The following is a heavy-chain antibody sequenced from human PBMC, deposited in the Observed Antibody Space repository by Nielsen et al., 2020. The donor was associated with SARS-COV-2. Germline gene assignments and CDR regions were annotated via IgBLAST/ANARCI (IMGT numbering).Heavy chain of an antibody. Sequence: SETLSLTCAVYGGSFSGYYWSWIRQPPGKGLEWIGEINHSGSTNYNPSLKSRVTISVDTSKNQFSLKMRSVTAADTAVYYCVRYCSSNSCPRYYYYYYMDVWGKGTTVTVSS. CDR1: GGSFSGYY. CDR2: INHSGST. CDR3: VRYCSSNSCPRYYYYYYMDV. J-gene: IGHJ6*03. V-gene: IGHV4-34*01. D-gene: IGHD2-2*01.